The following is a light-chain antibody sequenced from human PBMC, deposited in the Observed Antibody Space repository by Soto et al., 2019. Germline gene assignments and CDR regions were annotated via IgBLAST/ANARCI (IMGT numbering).Light chain of an antibody. J-gene: IGLJ1*01. CDR3: QSYDSSLGGNYV. CDR2: GST. Sequence: QSVLSQPPSVSVAPGQRVTISCTGRSSNIGAGYDAHWFQQVPGTAPNLLIYGSTNRPSGVPDRFSGSKSGTSASLAITGLQAEDEADYYCQSYDSSLGGNYVFGTGTKVTVL. CDR1: SSNIGAGYD. V-gene: IGLV1-40*01.